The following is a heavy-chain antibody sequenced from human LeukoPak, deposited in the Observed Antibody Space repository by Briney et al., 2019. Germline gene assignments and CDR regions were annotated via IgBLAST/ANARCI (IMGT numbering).Heavy chain of an antibody. CDR2: INPNSGGT. D-gene: IGHD1-26*01. J-gene: IGHJ4*02. Sequence: AASVKVSSKASGYTFTGYYMHWVRQAPGQGLEWMGWINPNSGGTNYAQKFQGRVTMTRDTSISTAYMELSRLRSDDTAVYYCARATVGATLDYWGQGTLVTVSS. CDR1: GYTFTGYY. CDR3: ARATVGATLDY. V-gene: IGHV1-2*02.